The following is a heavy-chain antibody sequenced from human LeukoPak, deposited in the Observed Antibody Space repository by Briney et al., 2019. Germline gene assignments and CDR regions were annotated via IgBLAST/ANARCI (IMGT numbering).Heavy chain of an antibody. V-gene: IGHV4-34*01. J-gene: IGHJ5*02. CDR1: GGSFSGFY. Sequence: SETLSLTCAVYGGSFSGFYWSRIRQPPGKGLEWIGEINHSGSTNYNPSLKSRVTISVDTSKNQFSLKLSSVTAADTAVYYCARHGGYCSGGSCYPAGKWFDPWGQGTLVTVSS. CDR3: ARHGGYCSGGSCYPAGKWFDP. CDR2: INHSGST. D-gene: IGHD2-15*01.